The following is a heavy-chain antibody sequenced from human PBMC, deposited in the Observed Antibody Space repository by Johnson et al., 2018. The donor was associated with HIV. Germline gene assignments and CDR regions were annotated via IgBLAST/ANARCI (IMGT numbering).Heavy chain of an antibody. D-gene: IGHD1-26*01. Sequence: RLSCAASGFTFSSYGMHWVRQAPGKGLEWVAFIRYDGSNKYYADSVKGRFTISRDNSKNTLYLQMNSLRAEDTAVYYCAKVVGSGATGDAFDIWGQGTMVTVSS. CDR3: AKVVGSGATGDAFDI. CDR2: IRYDGSNK. V-gene: IGHV3-30*02. CDR1: GFTFSSYG. J-gene: IGHJ3*02.